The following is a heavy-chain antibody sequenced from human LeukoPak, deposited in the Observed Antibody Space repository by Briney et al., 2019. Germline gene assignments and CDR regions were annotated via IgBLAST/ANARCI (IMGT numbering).Heavy chain of an antibody. CDR2: TYYRSKWYN. J-gene: IGHJ6*02. Sequence: SQTLSLTCAISGDSVSSNSAAWNWIRQSPSRGLEWLGRTYYRSKWYNDYAVSVKSRITINPDTSKNQFSLQLNSVTPGDTAVYYCARGRGTTVNLYYYYYGMDVWGQGTTVTVSS. CDR1: GDSVSSNSAA. CDR3: ARGRGTTVNLYYYYYGMDV. V-gene: IGHV6-1*01. D-gene: IGHD4-17*01.